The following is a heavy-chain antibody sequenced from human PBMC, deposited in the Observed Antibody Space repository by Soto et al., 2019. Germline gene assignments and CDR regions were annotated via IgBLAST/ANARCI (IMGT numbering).Heavy chain of an antibody. V-gene: IGHV1-24*01. CDR2: MNPEDGET. CDR1: GYTFTSYD. CDR3: ATDSGRYRFQH. D-gene: IGHD1-26*01. J-gene: IGHJ1*01. Sequence: ASVKVSCKASGYTFTSYDINWVRQATGKGLEWMGGMNPEDGETIYAQKFQGRVTMTEDTSTDTAYMELSSLRSEDTAAYYCATDSGRYRFQHWGQGTLVTVSS.